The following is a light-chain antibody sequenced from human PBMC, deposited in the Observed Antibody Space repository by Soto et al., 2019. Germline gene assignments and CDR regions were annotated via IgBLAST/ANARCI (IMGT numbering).Light chain of an antibody. V-gene: IGKV2-28*01. CDR2: LGS. CDR1: QSLLYSNGYNY. CDR3: MQALQTPFT. J-gene: IGKJ3*01. Sequence: DVVMTQSPLSLPVTPGEPASISCRSSQSLLYSNGYNYLDWYVQKPGQSPQLLIYLGSYRASGVPDRLSGCGSGTDFTLEISRXEAEDVGVYYCMQALQTPFTFGPGTKVDIK.